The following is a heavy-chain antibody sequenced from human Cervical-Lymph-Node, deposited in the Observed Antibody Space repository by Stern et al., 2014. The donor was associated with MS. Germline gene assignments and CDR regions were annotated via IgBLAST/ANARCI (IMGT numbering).Heavy chain of an antibody. D-gene: IGHD3-9*01. CDR1: GFSLSTSGMC. CDR2: IDWADDK. V-gene: IGHV2-70*01. CDR3: ARTLKRYDILTGYYLNYFDY. J-gene: IGHJ4*02. Sequence: QVTLRESGPALVKPTQTLTLTCTFSGFSLSTSGMCVSWIRQPPGKALEWLALIDWADDKYYSTSLKTRLTISKDTSKNQVVLTMTNMDPVDTPTYYCARTLKRYDILTGYYLNYFDYWGQGTLVTVSS.